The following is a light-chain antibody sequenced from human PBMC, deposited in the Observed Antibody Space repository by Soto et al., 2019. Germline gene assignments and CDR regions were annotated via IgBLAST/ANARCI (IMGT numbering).Light chain of an antibody. CDR3: QTWSTDIRV. CDR1: SGHNSYA. V-gene: IGLV4-69*01. J-gene: IGLJ3*02. CDR2: LNRDGSH. Sequence: QSVLTQPPSASASLGASVKLTCTLSSGHNSYAIAWHQQQPEKGPRYLTKLNRDGSHSKGDGIPDRFSGSSSGAERYLTLSSLQSEDEADYFCQTWSTDIRVFGGGTKLTVL.